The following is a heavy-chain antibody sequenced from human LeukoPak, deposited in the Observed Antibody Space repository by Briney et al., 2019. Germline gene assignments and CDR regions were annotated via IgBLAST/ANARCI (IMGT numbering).Heavy chain of an antibody. D-gene: IGHD6-19*01. V-gene: IGHV4-61*02. Sequence: PSETLSLTCTVSGGSIRSGSFYWSWIRQPAGKGLEWIGRISTNGNTNYNPSLKSRVTISVDTSKNQFSLMLNSVTAADTAVYYCAMSSSVTRFDSWGQGTLVTVSS. CDR1: GGSIRSGSFY. J-gene: IGHJ4*02. CDR2: ISTNGNT. CDR3: AMSSSVTRFDS.